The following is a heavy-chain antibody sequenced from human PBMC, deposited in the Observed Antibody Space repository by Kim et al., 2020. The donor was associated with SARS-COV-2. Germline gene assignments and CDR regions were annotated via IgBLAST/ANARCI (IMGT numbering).Heavy chain of an antibody. CDR2: IYYSGST. Sequence: SETLSLTCTVSGGSISSYSWSWIRQPPGKGLEWIGYIYYSGSTNYNPSLKSRVTISVDTSKKHVSLKLRSVTAADTAVYYCAREGYYDSSGYYRNNAFDIWGQGAMVTVSS. D-gene: IGHD3-22*01. J-gene: IGHJ3*02. CDR1: GGSISSYS. V-gene: IGHV4-59*01. CDR3: AREGYYDSSGYYRNNAFDI.